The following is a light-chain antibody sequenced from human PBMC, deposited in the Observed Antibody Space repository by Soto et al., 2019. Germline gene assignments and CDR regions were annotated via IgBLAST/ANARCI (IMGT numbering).Light chain of an antibody. CDR2: GAS. J-gene: IGKJ3*01. CDR1: QSVSSNN. V-gene: IGKV3-20*01. Sequence: EIVLTQSPGTLSLSPGERATLSCRASQSVSSNNLAWYQQKPGQAPRLLVYGASSRATGVPDRFSGSGSGTDFTLTISRLEPEDFAVYYCQQYGSSLFTFGPGTKVDFK. CDR3: QQYGSSLFT.